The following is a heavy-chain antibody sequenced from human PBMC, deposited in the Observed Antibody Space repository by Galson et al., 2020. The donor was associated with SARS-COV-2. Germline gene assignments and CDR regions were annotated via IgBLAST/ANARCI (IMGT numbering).Heavy chain of an antibody. J-gene: IGHJ4*02. CDR3: AKCGSTCPLDY. V-gene: IGHV3-23*01. Sequence: SGSGGNTYYADSVKGRFTISRDNSKNTLYLHMNSLRAGNTAVYYCAKCGSTCPLDYWAQGTLVTVSS. D-gene: IGHD2-2*01. CDR2: SGSGGNT.